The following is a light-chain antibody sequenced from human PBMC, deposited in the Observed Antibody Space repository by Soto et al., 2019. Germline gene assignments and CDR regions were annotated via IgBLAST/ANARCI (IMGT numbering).Light chain of an antibody. Sequence: QSVLTQPASVSGSPGQSITISCTGTSRDIGNYNYVSWYQQHPGKAPKLMIYDVSNRPSGVSNRFSGSKSANTASLTISGLQGEDEADYYCSSYTSSSTRVFGTGTKVT. CDR3: SSYTSSSTRV. V-gene: IGLV2-14*01. J-gene: IGLJ1*01. CDR2: DVS. CDR1: SRDIGNYNY.